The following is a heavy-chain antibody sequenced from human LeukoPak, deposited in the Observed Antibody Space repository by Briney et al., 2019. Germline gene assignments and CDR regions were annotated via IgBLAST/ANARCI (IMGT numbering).Heavy chain of an antibody. CDR3: TGERYCSSGSCYSDY. J-gene: IGHJ4*02. CDR2: IYSGGST. V-gene: IGHV3-66*01. CDR1: GFTVSSNY. D-gene: IGHD2-15*01. Sequence: PGGSLRLSCAASGFTVSSNYMSWVRQAPGKGLEWVSVIYSGGSTYYADSVKGRFTISRDNSQNTLYLQMNSLRAEDTAVYYCTGERYCSSGSCYSDYWGQGTLVTVSS.